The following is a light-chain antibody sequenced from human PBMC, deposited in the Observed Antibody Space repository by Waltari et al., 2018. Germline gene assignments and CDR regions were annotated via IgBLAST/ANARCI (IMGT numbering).Light chain of an antibody. J-gene: IGLJ3*02. CDR3: QAWDFNTGG. Sequence: SYELTQPPSVSVSPGQTASITCSGDNLGNQYTSWYQQKPGQSPVLVIYQDEKRPSGIPERFSGSNSGNTATLTISGTQVIDEADYFCQAWDFNTGGFGGGTKLTVL. CDR2: QDE. V-gene: IGLV3-1*01. CDR1: NLGNQY.